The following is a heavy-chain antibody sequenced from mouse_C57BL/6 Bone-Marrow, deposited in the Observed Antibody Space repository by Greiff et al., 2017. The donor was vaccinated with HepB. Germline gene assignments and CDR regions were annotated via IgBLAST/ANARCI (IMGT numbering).Heavy chain of an antibody. Sequence: QVQLQQPGAELVKPGASVKMSCKASGYTFTSYWITWVKQRPGQGLEWIGDIYPGSGSTNYNEKFKSKATLTVDTSSSTAYMQLSSLTSEDSAVYYCARRGSTMATTYYFDYWGQGTTLTVSS. D-gene: IGHD2-2*01. CDR1: GYTFTSYW. CDR3: ARRGSTMATTYYFDY. V-gene: IGHV1-55*01. J-gene: IGHJ2*01. CDR2: IYPGSGST.